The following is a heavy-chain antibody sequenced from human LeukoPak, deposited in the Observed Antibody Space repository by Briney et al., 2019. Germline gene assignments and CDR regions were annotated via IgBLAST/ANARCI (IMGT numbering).Heavy chain of an antibody. J-gene: IGHJ4*02. CDR2: IYPGDSDT. CDR1: GYIFTNYW. D-gene: IGHD4-17*01. CDR3: ARLEPNGYGDPVIFDY. Sequence: GESLKISCKGSGYIFTNYWIGWVRQMPGKGLEWMAIIYPGDSDTRYSPSFQGQVTISADKSISTAYLQWSSLKASDTAMYYCARLEPNGYGDPVIFDYWGQGTLVTVSS. V-gene: IGHV5-51*01.